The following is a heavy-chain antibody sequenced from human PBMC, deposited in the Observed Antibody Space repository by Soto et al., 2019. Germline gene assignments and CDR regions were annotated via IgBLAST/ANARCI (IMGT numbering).Heavy chain of an antibody. CDR1: GYTLTSYD. CDR2: MNPNSGNT. Sequence: ASVKVSCKDSGYTLTSYDSKWVRQATGQGLEWMGWMNPNSGNTGYAQKFQGRVTMTRNTSISTAYMELSSLRSEDTAVYYCARVTAARRGYNWFDPWGQGTLVTVSS. J-gene: IGHJ5*02. D-gene: IGHD6-6*01. CDR3: ARVTAARRGYNWFDP. V-gene: IGHV1-8*01.